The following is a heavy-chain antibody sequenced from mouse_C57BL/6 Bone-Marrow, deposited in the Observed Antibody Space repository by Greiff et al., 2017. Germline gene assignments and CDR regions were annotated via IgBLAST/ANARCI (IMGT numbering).Heavy chain of an antibody. J-gene: IGHJ4*01. Sequence: EVKVEESGGGLVKPGGSLKLSCAASGFTFSSYAMSWVRQTPDKRLEWVATLSDGGSYTYYPDNVKGRFTISRDNAKNNLYLQMSHLKSEDTAMYYGARAPYYYCSRAMDYWGQGTSVTVSS. D-gene: IGHD1-1*01. CDR2: LSDGGSYT. CDR1: GFTFSSYA. CDR3: ARAPYYYCSRAMDY. V-gene: IGHV5-4*03.